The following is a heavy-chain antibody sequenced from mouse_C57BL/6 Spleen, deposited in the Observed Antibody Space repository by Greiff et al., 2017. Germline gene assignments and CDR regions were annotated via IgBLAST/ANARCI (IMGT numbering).Heavy chain of an antibody. V-gene: IGHV5-4*01. CDR1: GFTFSSYA. J-gene: IGHJ2*01. D-gene: IGHD2-2*01. Sequence: EVQVVESGGGLVKPGGSLKLSCAASGFTFSSYAMSWVRQTPEKRLEWVATISDGGSYTYYPDNVKGRFTISRDNAKNNLYLQMSHLKSEDTAMYYCARDGGYGYDEYYFDYWGQGTTLTVSS. CDR2: ISDGGSYT. CDR3: ARDGGYGYDEYYFDY.